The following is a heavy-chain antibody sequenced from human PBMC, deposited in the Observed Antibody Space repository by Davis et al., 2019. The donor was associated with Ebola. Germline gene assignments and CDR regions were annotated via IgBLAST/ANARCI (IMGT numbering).Heavy chain of an antibody. D-gene: IGHD6-19*01. CDR3: AKGGSGWPSDYSYGMGV. V-gene: IGHV3-48*01. J-gene: IGHJ6*04. Sequence: GESLKISCAASGFIFSSYSMNWVRQAPGKGLECVSYISSSGSSIYYADSVKGRFTISRDNSKDTLYLQMNSLRVDDTAVYYCAKGGSGWPSDYSYGMGVWGKGTTVTVSS. CDR1: GFIFSSYS. CDR2: ISSSGSSI.